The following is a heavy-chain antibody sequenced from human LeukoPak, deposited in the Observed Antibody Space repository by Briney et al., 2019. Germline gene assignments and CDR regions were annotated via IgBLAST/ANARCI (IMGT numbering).Heavy chain of an antibody. J-gene: IGHJ5*02. Sequence: GGSLRLSCVASGFTFSTYWMSWVRQAPGKGLEWAAYIKPDGSEKSYVDSVKGRFTISRDNAKNSLYLQMNSLRAEDTAVYSCARGHWFDPWGQGTLVTVSS. V-gene: IGHV3-7*03. CDR3: ARGHWFDP. CDR1: GFTFSTYW. CDR2: IKPDGSEK.